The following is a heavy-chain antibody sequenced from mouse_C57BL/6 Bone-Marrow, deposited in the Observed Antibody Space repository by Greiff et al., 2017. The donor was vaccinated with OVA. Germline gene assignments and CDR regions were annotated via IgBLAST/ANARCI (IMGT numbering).Heavy chain of an antibody. J-gene: IGHJ3*01. D-gene: IGHD4-1*01. CDR2: INPSTGGT. CDR1: GYSFTGYY. V-gene: IGHV1-42*01. Sequence: VQLQQSGPELVKPGASVKISCKASGYSFTGYYMNWVKQSPEKSLEWIGEINPSTGGTTYNQKFKGKATLTVDKSSSTAYMQLKSLTSEDSAVXYYACLGAWFANWDQGTRVTVTA. CDR3: ACLGAWFAN.